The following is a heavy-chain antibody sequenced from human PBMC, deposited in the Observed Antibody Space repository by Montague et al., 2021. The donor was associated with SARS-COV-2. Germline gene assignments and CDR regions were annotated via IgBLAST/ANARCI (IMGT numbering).Heavy chain of an antibody. V-gene: IGHV4-34*01. Sequence: SETLSLTCAVYGGSFSGSYWGWIRQPPGKGLEWIGEINHSGSTNYNPSLKSRVTISVDTSKDQFSLKLSSVTAADTAVYYCARVRYYGSGTSLGMDVWGQGTTVTVSS. CDR3: ARVRYYGSGTSLGMDV. CDR2: INHSGST. J-gene: IGHJ6*02. CDR1: GGSFSGSY. D-gene: IGHD3-10*01.